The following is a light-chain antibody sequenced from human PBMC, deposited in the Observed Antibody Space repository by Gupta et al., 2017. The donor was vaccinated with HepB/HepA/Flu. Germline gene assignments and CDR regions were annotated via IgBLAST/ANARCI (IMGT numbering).Light chain of an antibody. CDR2: SIS. Sequence: DIMLPQSQPSLPGTLGEPASISCRSSQRLLNSDGYAFLDWYQQKPGQSPQLLIYSISNRAPGVPDRFTGSGSDTEFSLKINKVEAEDVAIYYCMQARRPPFTFGPGTKVDI. CDR1: QRLLNSDGYAF. J-gene: IGKJ3*01. CDR3: MQARRPPFT. V-gene: IGKV2-28*01.